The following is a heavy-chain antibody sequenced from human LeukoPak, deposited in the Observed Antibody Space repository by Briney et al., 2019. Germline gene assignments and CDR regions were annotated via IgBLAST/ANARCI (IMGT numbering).Heavy chain of an antibody. CDR1: GGSISSYY. J-gene: IGHJ4*02. Sequence: SETLSLTCTVSGGSISSYYWSWIRQPPRKGLEWIGYIYYSGSTNYNPSLKSRVTISVDTSKNQFSLKLSSVAAADTAVYYCARHGRGLVLYYFDYWGQGTLVTVSS. CDR2: IYYSGST. CDR3: ARHGRGLVLYYFDY. D-gene: IGHD6-19*01. V-gene: IGHV4-59*08.